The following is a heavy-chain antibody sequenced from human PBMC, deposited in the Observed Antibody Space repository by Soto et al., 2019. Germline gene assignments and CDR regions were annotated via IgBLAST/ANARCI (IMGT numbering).Heavy chain of an antibody. V-gene: IGHV5-51*01. D-gene: IGHD3-3*01. Sequence: PGESLKISCRGSGYDFNTNWFGWVRQLPGRGLGWVGIMYPGDSDTRYNPSLQGHVTLSVDVTVSTAFLQWRSLETSATGMYFCARLPRDCNKTSCYYADHWGQGTQVTVSS. CDR1: GYDFNTNW. CDR3: ARLPRDCNKTSCYYADH. J-gene: IGHJ4*02. CDR2: MYPGDSDT.